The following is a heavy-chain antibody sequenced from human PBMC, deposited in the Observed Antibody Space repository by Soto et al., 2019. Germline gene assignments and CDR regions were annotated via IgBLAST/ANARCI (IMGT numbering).Heavy chain of an antibody. CDR2: INPNSGGT. CDR1: GYTFTGYY. D-gene: IGHD3-3*01. CDR3: ARDNGSGRSGYYEPDYYYYGMDV. J-gene: IGHJ6*02. Sequence: ASVKVSCKASGYTFTGYYMHWVRQAPGQGLEWMGWINPNSGGTNYAQKFQGWVTMTRDTSISTAYMELSRLRSDDTAVYYCARDNGSGRSGYYEPDYYYYGMDVWGQGTTVTVSS. V-gene: IGHV1-2*04.